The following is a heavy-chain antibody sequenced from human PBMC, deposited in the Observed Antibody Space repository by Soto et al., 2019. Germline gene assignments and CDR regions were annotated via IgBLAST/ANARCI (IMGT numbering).Heavy chain of an antibody. V-gene: IGHV4-34*01. D-gene: IGHD5-12*01. J-gene: IGHJ5*02. CDR3: ARTDIVTTNWFDP. Sequence: SETLFLTCAVYGESFIWYYWTWIRQSPGKGLEGIGEINPGGSTNYNPSLKSRVTISIDTSKNQFSLKLTSVTAADTSVYYCARTDIVTTNWFDPWGQGTLVTVSS. CDR1: GESFIWYY. CDR2: INPGGST.